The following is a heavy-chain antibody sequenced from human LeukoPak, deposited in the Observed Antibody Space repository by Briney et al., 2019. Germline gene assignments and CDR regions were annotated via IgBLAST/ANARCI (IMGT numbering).Heavy chain of an antibody. V-gene: IGHV1-18*01. J-gene: IGHJ4*02. CDR3: ARRYHDSSGYYLDY. D-gene: IGHD3-22*01. CDR1: GYTFTSFG. CDR2: ISAYNGNT. Sequence: ASVKVSCKASGYTFTSFGLSWLRQAPGQGLEWMGWISAYNGNTDYARKFQARVTMTTDTSTSTAYMDVRRLRSDDTAVYYCARRYHDSSGYYLDYWGQGTLLTVSS.